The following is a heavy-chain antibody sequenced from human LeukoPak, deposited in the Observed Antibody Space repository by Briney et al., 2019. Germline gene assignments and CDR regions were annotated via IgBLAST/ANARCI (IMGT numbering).Heavy chain of an antibody. V-gene: IGHV4-39*01. D-gene: IGHD2-15*01. J-gene: IGHJ5*02. CDR3: GRHQRYCRGASCYPDWFDP. CDR2: IYYSGST. CDR1: GCSISASVHY. Sequence: PSETLSPTCTVSGCSISASVHYWGWIRQPPGKGLEWIGSIYYSGSTYYNPSLRSRVTISLDTSKNQFSLKVNSVTAADTAVYYCGRHQRYCRGASCYPDWFDPWGQGILVTVSS.